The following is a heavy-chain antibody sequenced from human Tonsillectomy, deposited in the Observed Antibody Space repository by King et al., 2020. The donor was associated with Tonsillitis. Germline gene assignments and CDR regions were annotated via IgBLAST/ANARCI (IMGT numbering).Heavy chain of an antibody. CDR3: AKAPSPHWGHTDFDY. CDR1: GFTFXXFA. D-gene: IGHD7-27*01. V-gene: IGHV3-23*04. Sequence: VQLVESGGGLXQPXGSLXLSXXAXGFTFXXFAXXWXXXXPGKGLXXVXXXXXXGXXTYSXXSVKXRFTISRDNXQNTMSLQMNXXXAEDSAIYYCAKAPSPHWGHTDFDYWGQGTVVTVSS. J-gene: IGHJ4*02. CDR2: XXXXGXXT.